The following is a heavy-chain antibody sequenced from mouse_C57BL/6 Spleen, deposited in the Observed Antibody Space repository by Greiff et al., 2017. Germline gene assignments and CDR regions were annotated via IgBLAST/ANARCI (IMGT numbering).Heavy chain of an antibody. Sequence: EVKLVESGGGLVQPGGSMKLSCVASGFTFSNYWMNWVRQSPEKGLEWVAQIRLKSDNYATHYAESVKGRFTISRDDSKSSVYLQMNNLRAEDTGIYYCTGFYDGYYTAFDYWGQGTTLTVSS. V-gene: IGHV6-3*01. D-gene: IGHD2-3*01. J-gene: IGHJ2*01. CDR2: IRLKSDNYAT. CDR1: GFTFSNYW. CDR3: TGFYDGYYTAFDY.